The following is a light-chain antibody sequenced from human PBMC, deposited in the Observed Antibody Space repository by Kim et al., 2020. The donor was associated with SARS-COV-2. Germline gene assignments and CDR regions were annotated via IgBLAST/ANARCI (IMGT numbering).Light chain of an antibody. CDR3: NSRDSSGNHLV. Sequence: ALGQTVRITGQRDSLRSYYASWYQQKPGQAPVLVIYGKNNRPSGIPDRFSGSSSGNTASLTITGAQAEDEADYYCNSRDSSGNHLVFGGGTQLTVL. V-gene: IGLV3-19*01. J-gene: IGLJ2*01. CDR1: SLRSYY. CDR2: GKN.